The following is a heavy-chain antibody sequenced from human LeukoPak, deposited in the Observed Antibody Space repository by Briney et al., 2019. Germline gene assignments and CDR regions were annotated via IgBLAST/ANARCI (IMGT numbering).Heavy chain of an antibody. D-gene: IGHD3-22*01. Sequence: GGSLRLSCAASGFTFSSYAMSWVRQAPGKGLEWVSAISGSGGSTSYADSVKGRFTISRDNSKNTLYLQMNSLRAEDTAVYYCAKRGPYYYDSSGPHYYYYYGMDVWGQGTTVTVSS. CDR3: AKRGPYYYDSSGPHYYYYYGMDV. V-gene: IGHV3-23*01. CDR1: GFTFSSYA. J-gene: IGHJ6*02. CDR2: ISGSGGST.